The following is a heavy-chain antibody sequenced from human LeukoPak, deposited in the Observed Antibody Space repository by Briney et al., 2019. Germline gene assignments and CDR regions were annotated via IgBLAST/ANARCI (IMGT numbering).Heavy chain of an antibody. J-gene: IGHJ6*03. CDR1: GYTLTGYY. CDR3: ARVYHYYYYYMDV. Sequence: ASVKVSCKASGYTLTGYYMHWVRQAPGQGLEWMGWINPNSGGTNYAQKFQGRVTMTRDTSISTAYMELSRLRSDDTAVYYCARVYHYYYYYMDVWGKGTTVTVSS. CDR2: INPNSGGT. V-gene: IGHV1-2*02.